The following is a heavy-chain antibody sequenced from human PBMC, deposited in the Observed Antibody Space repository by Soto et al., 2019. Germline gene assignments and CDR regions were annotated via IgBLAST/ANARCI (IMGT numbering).Heavy chain of an antibody. D-gene: IGHD2-15*01. CDR2: IYHSGST. J-gene: IGHJ4*02. CDR1: GGSISNYY. CDR3: ARRWGRSFDY. V-gene: IGHV4-59*08. Sequence: QVQLQESGPGLVKPSETLSLTCTVSGGSISNYYWSWIRQPPGKGLEWIGYIYHSGSTNYNPSLKSRVTISVDTSKNQFSLKLSSVTAADTAVYYCARRWGRSFDYWGQGTLVTVSS.